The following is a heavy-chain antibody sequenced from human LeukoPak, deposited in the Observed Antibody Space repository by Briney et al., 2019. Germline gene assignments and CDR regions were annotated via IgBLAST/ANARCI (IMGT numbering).Heavy chain of an antibody. D-gene: IGHD2-15*01. Sequence: SGPTLVNPTQTLTLTCALSGFSVSTDGVGVGCIRQPPGKALEWLALVFWDNDKRYNSYLKTRLTITMDTSKNQVVLTMTNMDPVDTATYYCAHGSRLPSCSGGNCYYFDYWGRGILVTVSS. J-gene: IGHJ4*02. CDR3: AHGSRLPSCSGGNCYYFDY. CDR2: VFWDNDK. CDR1: GFSVSTDGVG. V-gene: IGHV2-5*02.